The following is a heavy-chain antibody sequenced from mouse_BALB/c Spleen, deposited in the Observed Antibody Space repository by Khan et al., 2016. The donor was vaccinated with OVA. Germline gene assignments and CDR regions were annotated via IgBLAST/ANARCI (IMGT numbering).Heavy chain of an antibody. CDR1: GFSLTSYS. CDR3: AKDRGYYAVDY. V-gene: IGHV2-3*01. Sequence: VELVESGPGLVAPSQSLSITCTVSGFSLTSYSVSWVRQPPGKGLEWLGVIWGDGNTNFHSALRSRLSISKDNSKSQVFLKLNSLQTDDTATYYCAKDRGYYAVDYWGQGTSVTVSS. J-gene: IGHJ4*01. CDR2: IWGDGNT.